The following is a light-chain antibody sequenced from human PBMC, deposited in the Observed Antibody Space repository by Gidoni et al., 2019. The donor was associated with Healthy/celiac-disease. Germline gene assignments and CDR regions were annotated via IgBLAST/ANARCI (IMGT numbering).Light chain of an antibody. CDR1: QRISSW. V-gene: IGKV1-5*01. CDR2: DAS. J-gene: IGKJ2*01. CDR3: QQYNSYSPYT. Sequence: DSQMTQSPSTLSASVGDRVTITCRASQRISSWLAWYQQKPGKAPKLLIYDASSLESGVPSRFSGSGSGTEFTLTISSLQPDDFATYYCQQYNSYSPYTFGQGTKLEIK.